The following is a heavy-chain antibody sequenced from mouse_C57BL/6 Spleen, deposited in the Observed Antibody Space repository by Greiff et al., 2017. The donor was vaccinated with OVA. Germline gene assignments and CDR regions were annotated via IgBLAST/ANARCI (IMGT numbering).Heavy chain of an antibody. J-gene: IGHJ4*01. CDR1: GFTFSSYA. Sequence: EVQLVESGGGLVKPGGSLKLSCAASGFTFSSYAMSWVRQTPEKRLEWVATISDGGSYTYYPDNVKGRFTISRDNAKNNLYLQMSHLKSEDTAMYYCARGGGRDAMDYWGQGTSVTVSS. V-gene: IGHV5-4*01. CDR3: ARGGGRDAMDY. CDR2: ISDGGSYT.